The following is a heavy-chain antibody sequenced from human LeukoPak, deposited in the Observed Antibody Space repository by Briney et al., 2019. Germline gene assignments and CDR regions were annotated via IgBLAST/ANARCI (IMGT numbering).Heavy chain of an antibody. CDR3: ARGVVFDP. D-gene: IGHD2-15*01. CDR2: TYYTGST. V-gene: IGHV4-39*07. Sequence: SETLSLTCTVSGGSISSNSYYWGWIRQPPGKRLEWIGTTYYTGSTNYNPSLKSRVTMSVDTSKNQFSLKLSSVTAADTAVYYCARGVVFDPWGQGTLVTVSS. CDR1: GGSISSNSYY. J-gene: IGHJ5*02.